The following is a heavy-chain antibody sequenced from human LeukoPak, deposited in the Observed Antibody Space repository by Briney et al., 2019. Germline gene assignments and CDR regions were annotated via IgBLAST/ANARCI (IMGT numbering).Heavy chain of an antibody. CDR3: ASGYTHGYLFDY. D-gene: IGHD5-18*01. CDR2: IKQDGNEK. J-gene: IGHJ4*02. V-gene: IGHV3-7*01. CDR1: GFTFSSYW. Sequence: GGSLRLSCAASGFTFSSYWMSWVRQAPGKGLEWVANIKQDGNEKYYVDSVKGRFTISRDNPKNSVYLQMNSLRAEDTAVYYCASGYTHGYLFDYWGQGTLATVSS.